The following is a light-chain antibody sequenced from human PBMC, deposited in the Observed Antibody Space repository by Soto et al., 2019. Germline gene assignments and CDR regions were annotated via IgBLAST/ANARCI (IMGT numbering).Light chain of an antibody. CDR2: DAS. Sequence: DIQMTQSPSTLSASVGDRVTITCRASQSISSWLAWYQQKPGKAPKLLIYDASSLERGVPSRFSGSGSGTEFTLSISRQQPDDIATYNCQQYNSYSRVWTFRQGTKVDIK. CDR3: QQYNSYSRVWT. CDR1: QSISSW. J-gene: IGKJ1*01. V-gene: IGKV1-5*01.